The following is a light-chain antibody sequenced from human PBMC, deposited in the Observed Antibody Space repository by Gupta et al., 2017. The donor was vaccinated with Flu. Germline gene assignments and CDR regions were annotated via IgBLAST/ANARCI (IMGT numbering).Light chain of an antibody. CDR2: TDT. J-gene: IGLJ1*01. V-gene: IGLV3-21*03. CDR3: QVCDSCDDHANYV. CDR1: NIGRET. Sequence: SHVLNPPPSGSVATGKKARTTCGANNIGRETVPWYLQKPGQAPRPVVRTDTDRPSGIPERFSSSNSGNTATLTISRVEAGDEADYYCQVCDSCDDHANYVFGTGTKVTVL.